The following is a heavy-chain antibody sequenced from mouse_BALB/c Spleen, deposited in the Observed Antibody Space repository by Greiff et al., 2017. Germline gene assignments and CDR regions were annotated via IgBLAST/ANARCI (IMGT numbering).Heavy chain of an antibody. V-gene: IGHV1-69*02. Sequence: VQLQQSGAELVKPGASVKLSCKASGYTFTSYWMHWVKQRPGQGLEWIGEIDPSDSYTNYNQKFKGKATLTVDKSSSTAYMQLSSLTSEDSAVYYCASYGNYVTWFAYWGQGTLVTVSA. D-gene: IGHD2-1*01. CDR2: IDPSDSYT. CDR1: GYTFTSYW. J-gene: IGHJ3*01. CDR3: ASYGNYVTWFAY.